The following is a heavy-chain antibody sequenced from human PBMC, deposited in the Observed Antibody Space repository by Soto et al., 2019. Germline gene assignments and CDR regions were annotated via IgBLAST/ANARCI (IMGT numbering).Heavy chain of an antibody. J-gene: IGHJ6*02. Sequence: SQTLSLPCAISGDSVSSNSAAWNWIRQSPSRGLEWLGRTYYRSKWYNDYAVSVKSRITINPDTSKNQFSLQLNSVTPEDTAVYYCARDLDGSIAVASLYYYGMDVWGQGTTVTVSS. V-gene: IGHV6-1*01. CDR2: TYYRSKWYN. CDR3: ARDLDGSIAVASLYYYGMDV. CDR1: GDSVSSNSAA. D-gene: IGHD6-19*01.